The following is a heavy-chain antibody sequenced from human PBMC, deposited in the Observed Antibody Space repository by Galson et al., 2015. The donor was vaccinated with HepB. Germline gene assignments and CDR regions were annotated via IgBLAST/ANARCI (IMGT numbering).Heavy chain of an antibody. CDR3: ARPPVGDPDSGTPLYYFDS. CDR1: GCTCKSYS. J-gene: IGHJ4*02. CDR2: ISRKSNYI. D-gene: IGHD3-10*01. V-gene: IGHV3-21*01. Sequence: SLILSGAGSGCTCKSYSMNWVRQAPGKGLDWVSSISRKSNYIYYADSVKGRFTMSNDNANNSLFLQMNSLRAEDTAVYFCARPPVGDPDSGTPLYYFDSWGQGTLVIVSS.